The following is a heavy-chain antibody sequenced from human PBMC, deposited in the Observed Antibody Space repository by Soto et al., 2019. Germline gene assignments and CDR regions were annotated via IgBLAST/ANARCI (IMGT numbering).Heavy chain of an antibody. D-gene: IGHD3-3*01. CDR3: AKESFTIFRVVIISGMDV. Sequence: GSLRLSCAASGFTFSSYAMSWVRQAPGKGLEWVSAISGSGGSTYYADSVKGRFTISRDNSKNTLYLQMNSLRAEDTAVYYCAKESFTIFRVVIISGMDVWGQGTTVTVSS. J-gene: IGHJ6*02. V-gene: IGHV3-23*01. CDR1: GFTFSSYA. CDR2: ISGSGGST.